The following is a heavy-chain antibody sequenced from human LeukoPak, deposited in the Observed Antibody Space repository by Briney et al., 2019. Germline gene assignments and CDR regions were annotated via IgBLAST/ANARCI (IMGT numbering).Heavy chain of an antibody. V-gene: IGHV3-7*01. D-gene: IGHD6-13*01. CDR2: IKQDGSEK. CDR3: ARQRGSFSLDY. CDR1: GFTFSNYW. Sequence: AGGSLRLSCAASGFTFSNYWMSWVRQAPGKGLEWVANIKQDGSEKYYVGSVKGRFTIPRDNAENSLFLQMDSLRAEDMAVYYCARQRGSFSLDYWGQGTLVTVSS. J-gene: IGHJ4*02.